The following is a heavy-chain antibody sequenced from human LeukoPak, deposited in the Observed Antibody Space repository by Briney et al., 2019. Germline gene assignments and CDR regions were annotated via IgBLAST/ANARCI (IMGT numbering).Heavy chain of an antibody. Sequence: GGSLRLSCVASGNYWMHWVRQAPGKGLVWVSHINSDGSWTSYADSVKGRFTISKDNAKNTVYLQMNSLRAEDTAVYYCVSFYETYWGRGTLVTVSS. J-gene: IGHJ4*02. CDR2: INSDGSWT. D-gene: IGHD2/OR15-2a*01. CDR3: VSFYETY. CDR1: GNYW. V-gene: IGHV3-74*01.